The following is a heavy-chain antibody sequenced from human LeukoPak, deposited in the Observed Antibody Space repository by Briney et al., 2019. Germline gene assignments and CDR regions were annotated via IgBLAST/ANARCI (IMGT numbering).Heavy chain of an antibody. Sequence: GGSLRLSCVASGNYWMHWVRQAPGKGLVWVSHINSDGSWTSYADSVKGRFTISKDNAKNTVYLQMNSLRAEDTAVYYCVSFYETYWGRGTLVTVSS. J-gene: IGHJ4*02. CDR2: INSDGSWT. D-gene: IGHD2/OR15-2a*01. CDR3: VSFYETY. CDR1: GNYW. V-gene: IGHV3-74*01.